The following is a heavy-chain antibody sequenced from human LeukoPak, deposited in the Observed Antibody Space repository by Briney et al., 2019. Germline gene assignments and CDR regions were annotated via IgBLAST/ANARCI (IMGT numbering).Heavy chain of an antibody. CDR1: GGTFSSYA. J-gene: IGHJ4*02. CDR3: ARGHVGDSSGYHDY. D-gene: IGHD3-22*01. V-gene: IGHV1-69*05. CDR2: IIPIFGTA. Sequence: SVKVSCKASGGTFSSYAISWVRHAPGQGLEWMGGIIPIFGTANYAQRFQGRVTITTDESTSTAYMELSSLRSGDTAVYYCARGHVGDSSGYHDYWGQGTLVTVSS.